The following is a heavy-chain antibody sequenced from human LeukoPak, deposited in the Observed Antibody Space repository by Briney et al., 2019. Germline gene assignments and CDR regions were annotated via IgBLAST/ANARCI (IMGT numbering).Heavy chain of an antibody. D-gene: IGHD6-13*01. V-gene: IGHV3-23*01. CDR1: GFTFSNYA. J-gene: IGHJ4*02. CDR3: AKIMRRQQLARLGVLDY. CDR2: ISGSGGST. Sequence: GGSLRLSCAASGFTFSNYAMSWVRQAPGEGPEWVSSISGSGGSTYYADSVKGRFTISRDNSKNTLYLQINSLRVEDTAVYYCAKIMRRQQLARLGVLDYWGQGTLVTVSS.